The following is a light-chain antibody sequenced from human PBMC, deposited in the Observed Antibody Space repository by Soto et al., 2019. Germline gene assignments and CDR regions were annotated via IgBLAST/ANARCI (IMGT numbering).Light chain of an antibody. Sequence: EIVLTQSPATLSLSPGERATRSCRASQSVSSYLAWYQQKPGQAPRLLIYDASNRATGIPARFSGSGSGTDFTLTISSLEPEDFAVYYCQQRSNWPPRLTFGGGTKVEIK. CDR2: DAS. CDR1: QSVSSY. CDR3: QQRSNWPPRLT. J-gene: IGKJ4*01. V-gene: IGKV3-11*01.